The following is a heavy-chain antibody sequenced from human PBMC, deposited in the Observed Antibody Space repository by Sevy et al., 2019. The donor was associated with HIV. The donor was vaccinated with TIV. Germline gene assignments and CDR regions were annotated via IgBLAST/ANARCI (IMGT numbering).Heavy chain of an antibody. D-gene: IGHD1-26*01. J-gene: IGHJ4*02. CDR2: IYYSGST. CDR1: GGSISSSSYY. V-gene: IGHV4-39*01. CDR3: ARLFKSGFDY. Sequence: SETLSLTCTVSGGSISSSSYYWGWIRQPPGKGLEWIGSIYYSGSTYYNPSLKSRVTISVDTSKNQFSLTLSSVTAADTAVYYCARLFKSGFDYWGQGTLVTVSS.